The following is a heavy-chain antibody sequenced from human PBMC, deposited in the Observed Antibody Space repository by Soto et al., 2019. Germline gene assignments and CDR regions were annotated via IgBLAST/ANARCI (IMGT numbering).Heavy chain of an antibody. J-gene: IGHJ6*02. D-gene: IGHD6-19*01. Sequence: GGSLRLSCTASGFTFGDYAMSWFRQAPGKGLEWVGFIRSKAYGGTTEYAASVKGRFTISRDDSKSIAYLQMNSLKTEDTAVYYCTRAVSFGYSSGWYPTDGMDVWGQGTTVTVSS. V-gene: IGHV3-49*03. CDR1: GFTFGDYA. CDR3: TRAVSFGYSSGWYPTDGMDV. CDR2: IRSKAYGGTT.